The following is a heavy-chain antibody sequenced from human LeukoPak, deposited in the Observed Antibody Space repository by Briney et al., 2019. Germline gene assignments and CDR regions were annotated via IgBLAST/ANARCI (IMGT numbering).Heavy chain of an antibody. CDR3: ARDMAWFDP. CDR2: ISYDGRNK. J-gene: IGHJ5*02. D-gene: IGHD3-10*01. Sequence: GRSLRLSCAASGFTFTTYAMHCVRQAPGKGLEWVAVISYDGRNKDYADSVKGRLTISRDNSENTLYLQMNSLITGDTAVYYCARDMAWFDPWGQGTLVTVSS. CDR1: GFTFTTYA. V-gene: IGHV3-30*04.